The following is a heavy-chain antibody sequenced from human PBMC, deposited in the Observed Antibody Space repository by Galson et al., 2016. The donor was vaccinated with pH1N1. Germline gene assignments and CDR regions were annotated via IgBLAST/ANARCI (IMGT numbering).Heavy chain of an antibody. V-gene: IGHV3-7*01. D-gene: IGHD1-26*01. CDR1: GFTLSSYW. CDR2: MHQDGNKK. Sequence: SLRLSCAASGFTLSSYWMSWVRQAPGKGLEWVANMHQDGNKKYYVDSVKGRFIISRDYSKNSLYLQMNSLRAEGTAMYYCVRAVGRAEAHWGQGTLVTVSS. CDR3: VRAVGRAEAH. J-gene: IGHJ4*02.